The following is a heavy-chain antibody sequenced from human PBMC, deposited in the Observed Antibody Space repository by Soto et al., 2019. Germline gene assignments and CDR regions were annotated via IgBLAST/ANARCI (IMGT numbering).Heavy chain of an antibody. CDR2: IYYSGST. Sequence: SETLSLTCTVSGGSISSSSYYWGWIRQPPGKGLEWIGSIYYSGSTYYNPPLKSRVTISVDTSKNQFSLKLSSVTAADTAVYYCARSPIAAAGGTHWFDPWGQGTLVTVSS. J-gene: IGHJ5*02. CDR1: GGSISSSSYY. V-gene: IGHV4-39*01. D-gene: IGHD6-13*01. CDR3: ARSPIAAAGGTHWFDP.